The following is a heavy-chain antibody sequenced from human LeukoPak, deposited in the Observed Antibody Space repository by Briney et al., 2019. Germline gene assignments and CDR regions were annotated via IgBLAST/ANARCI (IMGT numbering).Heavy chain of an antibody. J-gene: IGHJ4*02. Sequence: SETLSLTCAVYGGSFSGYYWSWIRQPPGKGLEWIGEINHSGSTNYNPSLKSRVTISVDTSKNQFSLKQSSVTAADTAVYYCAGGSYCSGGSCYIGYWGQGTLVTVSS. CDR2: INHSGST. CDR3: AGGSYCSGGSCYIGY. CDR1: GGSFSGYY. D-gene: IGHD2-15*01. V-gene: IGHV4-34*01.